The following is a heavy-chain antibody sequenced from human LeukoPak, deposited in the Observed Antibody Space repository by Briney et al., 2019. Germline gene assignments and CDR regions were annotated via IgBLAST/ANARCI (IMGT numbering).Heavy chain of an antibody. Sequence: GGSLRLSCAASGFSFSDHYMSWIRQAPGKGLEWISYISDSGRTTYYADSVKGRFTISRDNTKNSLYLHMNSLKVDDTAVYYCARDGVRFLIQLDSRGQGTLVTVSS. CDR1: GFSFSDHY. CDR2: ISDSGRTT. J-gene: IGHJ4*02. D-gene: IGHD1-1*01. CDR3: ARDGVRFLIQLDS. V-gene: IGHV3-11*01.